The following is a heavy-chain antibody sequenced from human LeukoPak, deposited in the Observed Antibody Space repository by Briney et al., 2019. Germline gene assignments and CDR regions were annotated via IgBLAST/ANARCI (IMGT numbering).Heavy chain of an antibody. J-gene: IGHJ3*02. CDR1: GGSISSYY. D-gene: IGHD6-13*01. Sequence: SETLSLTCTVSGGSISSYYWSWIRQPPGKGLEWIGYIYYSGSTNYNPSLKSRVTISVDTSKNQFSLKLSSVTAADTAVHYCARERDSSWTGAFDIWGQGTMVTVSS. CDR3: ARERDSSWTGAFDI. V-gene: IGHV4-59*01. CDR2: IYYSGST.